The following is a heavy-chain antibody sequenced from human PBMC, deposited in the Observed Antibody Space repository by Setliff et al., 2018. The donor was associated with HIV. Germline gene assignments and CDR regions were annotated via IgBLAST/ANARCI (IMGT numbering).Heavy chain of an antibody. J-gene: IGHJ5*02. Sequence: ASVKVSCKASGYIFTDFFIHWVRQAPGQGLEWMGWISPHNGDKNILQRFRGRVTMTTDTSFSTAYMELSGLRSDDTAMYYCARQLSNSLDLWGQGTLVTVSS. V-gene: IGHV1-2*02. CDR3: ARQLSNSLDL. CDR1: GYIFTDFF. CDR2: ISPHNGDK. D-gene: IGHD7-27*01.